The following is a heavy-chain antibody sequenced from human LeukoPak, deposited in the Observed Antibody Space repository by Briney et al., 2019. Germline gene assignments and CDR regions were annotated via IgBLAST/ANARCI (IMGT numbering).Heavy chain of an antibody. CDR3: ARAVLYYYYGMDV. V-gene: IGHV3-11*06. Sequence: GGSLRLSCAASGFSFSDHYMNWIRQAPGKGLEWVSYISSSSSNIDYAGSVKGRFTISRDNAKNSLYLQMNSLRAEDTAVYYCARAVLYYYYGMDVWGQGTTVTVSS. CDR2: ISSSSSNI. J-gene: IGHJ6*02. CDR1: GFSFSDHY.